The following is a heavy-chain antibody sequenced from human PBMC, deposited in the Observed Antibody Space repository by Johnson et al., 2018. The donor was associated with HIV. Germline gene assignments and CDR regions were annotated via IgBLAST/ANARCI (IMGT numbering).Heavy chain of an antibody. CDR3: ARVPITCSYGYTDDAFDI. V-gene: IGHV3-30-3*01. CDR1: GFTFSNYA. J-gene: IGHJ3*02. CDR2: ISYDGSNK. Sequence: VQLVESGGGVVQPGRSLRLSCAASGFTFSNYAMHWVRQAPGKGLEWVAVISYDGSNKYYADYVKGRFTISRDNSKNTQYLQMNSLRAEDTAVYYCARVPITCSYGYTDDAFDIWGQGTMVTVSS. D-gene: IGHD3-16*01.